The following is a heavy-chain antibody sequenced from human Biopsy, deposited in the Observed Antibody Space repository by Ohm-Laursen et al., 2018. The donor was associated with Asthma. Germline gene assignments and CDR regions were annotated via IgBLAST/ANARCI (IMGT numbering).Heavy chain of an antibody. J-gene: IGHJ4*02. D-gene: IGHD7-27*01. V-gene: IGHV4-39*01. CDR3: ARHWDWGSFFDY. CDR2: ISCTGSA. Sequence: PGTLSLTCTVSGGSMSSSSYYWGWIRQPPGKGLEWMGSISCTGSAYHNPSLKSRVTISIDTSKNHFSLKLSSVTAADTAVYYCARHWDWGSFFDYWGQGTPVTVSS. CDR1: GGSMSSSSYY.